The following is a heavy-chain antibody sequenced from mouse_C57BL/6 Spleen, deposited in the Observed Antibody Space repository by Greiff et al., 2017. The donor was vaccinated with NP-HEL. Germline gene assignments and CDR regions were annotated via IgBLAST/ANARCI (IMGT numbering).Heavy chain of an antibody. V-gene: IGHV1-7*01. CDR2: INPSSGYP. J-gene: IGHJ1*03. Sequence: QVQLQQSGAELAKPGASVKLSCKASGYTFTSYWMHWVKQRPGQGLEWIGYINPSSGYPKYNQKFKDKATLTADKSSSTAYMQLSSLTYEDSAVYYCARGNNDWYFGGWGTGATVTVSS. CDR1: GYTFTSYW. CDR3: ARGNNDWYFGG. D-gene: IGHD2-1*01.